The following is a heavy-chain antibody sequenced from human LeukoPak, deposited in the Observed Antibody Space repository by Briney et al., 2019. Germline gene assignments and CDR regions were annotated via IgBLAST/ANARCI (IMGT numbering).Heavy chain of an antibody. CDR2: IYYSGST. D-gene: IGHD2-21*01. J-gene: IGHJ3*02. Sequence: SQTLSLTCTVSGGSISSGGYSWSWIRQHPGKGLEWIGYIYYSGSTYYNPSLKSRVTISVDTSKNQFSLKLSSVTAADTAVYYCAREDSSCPFDIWGQGTMVTVSS. CDR1: GGSISSGGYS. CDR3: AREDSSCPFDI. V-gene: IGHV4-31*03.